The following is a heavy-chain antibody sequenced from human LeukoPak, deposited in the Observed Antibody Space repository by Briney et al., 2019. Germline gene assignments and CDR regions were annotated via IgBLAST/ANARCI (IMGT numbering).Heavy chain of an antibody. D-gene: IGHD3-22*01. J-gene: IGHJ4*02. V-gene: IGHV3-23*01. Sequence: GGSLRLSCAASGFTFSSYAMSWVRQAPGKVLEWVSAISGSGGSTYYADSVKGRFTISRDNSKNTLYLQMNSLRAEDTAVYYCAKAFADYYDSSGYYWGQGTLVTVSS. CDR3: AKAFADYYDSSGYY. CDR1: GFTFSSYA. CDR2: ISGSGGST.